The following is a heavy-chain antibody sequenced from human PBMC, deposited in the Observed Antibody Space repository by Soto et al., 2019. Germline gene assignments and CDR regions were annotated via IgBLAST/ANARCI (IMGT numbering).Heavy chain of an antibody. CDR1: GFTFSSYW. CDR2: IKQDGSEK. D-gene: IGHD2-21*02. CDR3: AREVVTAILDAFDI. J-gene: IGHJ3*02. Sequence: GGSLRLSCAASGFTFSSYWMSCVRQAPGKGLEWVANIKQDGSEKYYVDSVKGRFTISRDNAKNSLYLQMNSLRDEDTGVYYCAREVVTAILDAFDIWGQGTMVTVSS. V-gene: IGHV3-7*03.